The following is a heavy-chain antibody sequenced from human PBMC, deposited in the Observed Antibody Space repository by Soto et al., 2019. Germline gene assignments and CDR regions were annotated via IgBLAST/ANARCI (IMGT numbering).Heavy chain of an antibody. D-gene: IGHD3-3*01. Sequence: GGSLRLSCAASGFTFSSYWMSWVRQAPGKGLEWVANIKQDGSEKYYVDSVKGRFTISRDNAKNSLYLQMNSLRAEDTAVYYCARIDFWSGYNKWFDPWGQGPLGTASS. J-gene: IGHJ5*02. CDR2: IKQDGSEK. V-gene: IGHV3-7*03. CDR1: GFTFSSYW. CDR3: ARIDFWSGYNKWFDP.